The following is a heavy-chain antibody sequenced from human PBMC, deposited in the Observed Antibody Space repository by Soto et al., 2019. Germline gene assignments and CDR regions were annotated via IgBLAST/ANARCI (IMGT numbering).Heavy chain of an antibody. D-gene: IGHD6-19*01. Sequence: ASVKVSCKASGYTFTGYYMHWVRQAPGQGLERMGWINPNSGGTNYAQKFQGWVTMTRDTSISTAYMELSRLRSDDTAVFYCARGGTNFPGIAVAGTPTNENDAYDIWGQGTMVTVSS. CDR2: INPNSGGT. J-gene: IGHJ3*02. CDR3: ARGGTNFPGIAVAGTPTNENDAYDI. CDR1: GYTFTGYY. V-gene: IGHV1-2*04.